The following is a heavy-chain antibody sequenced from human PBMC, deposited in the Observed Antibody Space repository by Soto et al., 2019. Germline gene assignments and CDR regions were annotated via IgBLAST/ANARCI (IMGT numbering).Heavy chain of an antibody. J-gene: IGHJ5*02. CDR2: IIPIFGTA. D-gene: IGHD2-2*01. V-gene: IGHV1-69*01. Sequence: SVKVSCKGSGGSFSVYASSWVRQAPGQGLEWMGGIIPIFGTANYAQKFQGRVTITADESTSTAYMELSSLRSEDTAVYYCARDNCSSTSCNNWFDPWGQGTLVTVSS. CDR3: ARDNCSSTSCNNWFDP. CDR1: GGSFSVYA.